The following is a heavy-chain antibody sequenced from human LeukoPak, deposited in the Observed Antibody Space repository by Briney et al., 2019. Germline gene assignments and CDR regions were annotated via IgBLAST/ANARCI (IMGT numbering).Heavy chain of an antibody. CDR2: ISPSGGST. J-gene: IGHJ4*02. Sequence: ASVKVSCKAFGYTFTSNYMHWVRQAPGQGPEWMGVISPSGGSTTYAQKFQGRVTLTRDMSTSTDYLELSSLRSEDTAVYYCARDQVLHSYYDYVWGSYRSPGYFDYWGQGTLVTVSS. CDR3: ARDQVLHSYYDYVWGSYRSPGYFDY. D-gene: IGHD3-16*02. CDR1: GYTFTSNY. V-gene: IGHV1-46*01.